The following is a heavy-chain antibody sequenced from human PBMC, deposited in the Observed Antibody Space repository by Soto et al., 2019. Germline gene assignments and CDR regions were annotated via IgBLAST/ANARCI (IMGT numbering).Heavy chain of an antibody. Sequence: QVTLKESGPVLVKPTETLTLTCTVSGFSLSNGRVGVSWIRQPPGKALEWLAHIFSTDEKSYSTSLKSRLTISKDTSKSQVVLTMTNMDPVDTATYYCVRIAYFYDSSGNYFDYWGQGTLVTVSS. CDR1: GFSLSNGRVG. D-gene: IGHD3-22*01. CDR3: VRIAYFYDSSGNYFDY. J-gene: IGHJ4*02. V-gene: IGHV2-26*01. CDR2: IFSTDEK.